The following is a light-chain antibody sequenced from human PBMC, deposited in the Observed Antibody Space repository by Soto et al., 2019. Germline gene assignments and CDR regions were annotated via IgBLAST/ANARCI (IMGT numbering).Light chain of an antibody. J-gene: IGKJ2*01. CDR2: DAS. CDR3: QQYNNWPPLYT. V-gene: IGKV3-15*01. Sequence: EIVMTQSPATLSVSPGERATLSCRASQSVSSNLAWYQHKPGQAPRLLIYDASTRATGIPARFSGSGSGTDFTLTISSLQSEDFAVYYVQQYNNWPPLYTFGQGTKLEIK. CDR1: QSVSSN.